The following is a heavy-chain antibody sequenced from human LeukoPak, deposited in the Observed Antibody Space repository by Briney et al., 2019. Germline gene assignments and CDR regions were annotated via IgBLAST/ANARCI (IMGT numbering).Heavy chain of an antibody. CDR3: ARDESD. V-gene: IGHV1-3*04. Sequence: ASVKVSCKTSGYTFTKYVLHWVRQAPGQGLEWLGWIDTGKGNTRYSQKLQDRVTLTRDTSATTAYMELSSLRSEDTAVYYCARDESDWGQGTLVTVSS. CDR1: GYTFTKYV. J-gene: IGHJ4*02. CDR2: IDTGKGNT.